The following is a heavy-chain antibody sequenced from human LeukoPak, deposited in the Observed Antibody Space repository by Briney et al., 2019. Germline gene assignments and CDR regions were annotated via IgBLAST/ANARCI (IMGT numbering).Heavy chain of an antibody. D-gene: IGHD2-2*01. CDR2: IKQDGSEK. J-gene: IGHJ4*02. V-gene: IGHV3-7*01. CDR1: GFTFSSYW. CDR3: AREVFCSSTSCYSSYFDY. Sequence: GGSLRLSCAASGFTFSSYWMGWVRQAPGKGLEWVANIKQDGSEKYYVDSVKGRFTISRDNAKNSLYLQMNSLRAEDTAVYYCAREVFCSSTSCYSSYFDYWGQGTLVTVSS.